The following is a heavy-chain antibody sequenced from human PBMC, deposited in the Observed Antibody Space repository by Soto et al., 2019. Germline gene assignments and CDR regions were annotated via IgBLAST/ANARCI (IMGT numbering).Heavy chain of an antibody. CDR2: INPNSGGT. CDR1: GGTFSSYA. J-gene: IGHJ6*02. V-gene: IGHV1-2*04. Sequence: QVQLVQSGADVKKPGSSVKVSCKASGGTFSSYAISWVQQAPGQGLEWMGWINPNSGGTNYAQKFQGWVTMTRDTSISTAYMELSRLRSDDTAVYYCARSSGYDPRSGNLYYYYGMDVWGQGTTVTVSS. D-gene: IGHD5-12*01. CDR3: ARSSGYDPRSGNLYYYYGMDV.